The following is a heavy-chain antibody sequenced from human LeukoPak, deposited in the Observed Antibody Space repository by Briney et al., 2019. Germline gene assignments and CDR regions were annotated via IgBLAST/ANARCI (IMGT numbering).Heavy chain of an antibody. CDR2: IKRDGSGE. V-gene: IGHV3-7*01. CDR1: GLIFGSRW. J-gene: IGHJ4*02. Sequence: GGSLRLSCAASGLIFGSRWMSWIRQALGKGLEWVANIKRDGSGEYYLDSVKGRFTISRDNAKNSLYLQMNSLRAEDTAVYYCASLLGDKTIFDFWGQGTLVTVSS. D-gene: IGHD1-26*01. CDR3: ASLLGDKTIFDF.